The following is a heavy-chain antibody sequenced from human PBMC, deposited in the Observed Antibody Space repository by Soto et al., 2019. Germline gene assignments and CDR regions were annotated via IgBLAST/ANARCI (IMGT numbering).Heavy chain of an antibody. CDR3: ARRGDSYYYYYYGMDV. V-gene: IGHV1-18*01. CDR1: GYTFTSYG. CDR2: ISAYNGNT. J-gene: IGHJ6*02. Sequence: ASVKVSCKASGYTFTSYGISWVRQAPGQGLEWMGWISAYNGNTNYAQKLQGRVTMTTDTSTSTAYMELRSLRSDDTAVYYCARRGDSYYYYYYGMDVWGQGTTVTV. D-gene: IGHD2-21*02.